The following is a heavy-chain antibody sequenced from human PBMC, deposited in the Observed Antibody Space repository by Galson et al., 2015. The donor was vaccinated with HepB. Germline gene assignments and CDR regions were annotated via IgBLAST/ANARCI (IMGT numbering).Heavy chain of an antibody. CDR3: ARHERDSSTLYY. CDR2: IDPEDGET. CDR1: GYTLTEFS. Sequence: SVKVSCKVSGYTLTEFSMHWVRQAPGKGLEWVGGIDPEDGETSYAEKFQGRVTMTEDTSKDTPYMQLSSLRSEDTAVYYCARHERDSSTLYYWGQGTLVTVSS. D-gene: IGHD6-13*01. V-gene: IGHV1-24*01. J-gene: IGHJ4*02.